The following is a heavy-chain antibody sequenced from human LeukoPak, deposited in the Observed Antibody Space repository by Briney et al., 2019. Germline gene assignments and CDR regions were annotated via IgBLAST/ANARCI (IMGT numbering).Heavy chain of an antibody. J-gene: IGHJ5*02. Sequence: SETLSLTCTVSGGSISSSSYYWGWIRQPPGKGLEWIGSIYYSGSTYYNPSLKSRVTISVDTSKIQISLKLSSVTAADTPVYYCARGSRYYYGSGSYSSNWFDPWGQGTLVTVSS. V-gene: IGHV4-39*07. CDR3: ARGSRYYYGSGSYSSNWFDP. CDR1: GGSISSSSYY. D-gene: IGHD3-10*01. CDR2: IYYSGST.